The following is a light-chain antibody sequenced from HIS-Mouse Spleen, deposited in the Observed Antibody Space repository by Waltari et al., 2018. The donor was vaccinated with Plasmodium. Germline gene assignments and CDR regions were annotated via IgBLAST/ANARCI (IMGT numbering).Light chain of an antibody. CDR1: SSDVGGYNY. V-gene: IGLV2-14*01. CDR2: EVS. CDR3: SSYTSSSTPV. Sequence: ALTQPASVSGSPGQSITISCTGTSSDVGGYNYVSWYQQHPGKAPKLMIYEVSNRPSGVSNSFSGSKSGNTASLTISGLQAEDEADYYCSSYTSSSTPVFGGGTKLTVL. J-gene: IGLJ3*02.